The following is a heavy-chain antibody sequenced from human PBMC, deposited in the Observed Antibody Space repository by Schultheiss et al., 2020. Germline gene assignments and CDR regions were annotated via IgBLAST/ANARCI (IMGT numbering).Heavy chain of an antibody. CDR1: GFTFSSYS. D-gene: IGHD6-13*01. Sequence: GGSLRLSCAASGFTFSSYSMNWVRQAPGKGLEWVSSISSSSSYIYYADSVKGRFTISRDNSKNTLYLQMNSLRAEDTAVYYCTTRNSSSWYYYYGMDVWGQETTVTVSS. V-gene: IGHV3-21*03. J-gene: IGHJ6*02. CDR2: ISSSSSYI. CDR3: TTRNSSSWYYYYGMDV.